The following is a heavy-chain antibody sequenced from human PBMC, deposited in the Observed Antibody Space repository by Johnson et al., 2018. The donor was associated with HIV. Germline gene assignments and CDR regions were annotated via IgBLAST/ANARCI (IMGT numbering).Heavy chain of an antibody. CDR1: GFTVSSNY. CDR3: ARGRGYYRFDAFDI. CDR2: IYSGGST. Sequence: VQLVESGGGLIQPGGSLRLSCAASGFTVSSNYMSWVRQAPGKGLYWVSVIYSGGSTYYADSVKGRFTISRDNSKNTLYLQMNSPRAEDTAVYYCARGRGYYRFDAFDIWGQGTMVTVSS. J-gene: IGHJ3*02. V-gene: IGHV3-53*01. D-gene: IGHD3-22*01.